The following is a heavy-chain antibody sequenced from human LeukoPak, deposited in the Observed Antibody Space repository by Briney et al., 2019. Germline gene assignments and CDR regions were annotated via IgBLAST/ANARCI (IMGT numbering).Heavy chain of an antibody. CDR3: AKGVPLSGRTTHFDY. CDR1: GFTFSNYA. J-gene: IGHJ4*02. CDR2: ITNSGSTT. Sequence: GGSLRLSCAPSGFTFSNYAMTWVRQAPGKGLEWVAVITNSGSTTYYADSVKGRFTISRDNSETTLRLQMNSLRADDTATYYCAKGVPLSGRTTHFDYWGQGTLVIVSS. D-gene: IGHD3-3*01. V-gene: IGHV3-23*05.